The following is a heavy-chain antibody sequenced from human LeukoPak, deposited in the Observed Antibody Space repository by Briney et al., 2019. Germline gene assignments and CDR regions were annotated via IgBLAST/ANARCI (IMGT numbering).Heavy chain of an antibody. CDR3: ARTPGYCTNGVCYNYGMDV. Sequence: SETLSLTCTVSGGSISSYYWSWIRQPPGKGLEWIGYIYYGGSTNYNPSLKSRVTTSVDTSKNQFSLKLSSVTAADTAVYYCARTPGYCTNGVCYNYGMDVWGQGTTVTVSS. CDR2: IYYGGST. V-gene: IGHV4-59*01. CDR1: GGSISSYY. J-gene: IGHJ6*02. D-gene: IGHD2-8*01.